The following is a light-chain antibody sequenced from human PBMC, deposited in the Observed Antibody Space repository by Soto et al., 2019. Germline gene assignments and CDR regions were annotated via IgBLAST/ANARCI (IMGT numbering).Light chain of an antibody. V-gene: IGLV2-14*01. Sequence: QSALTRPASVSGSPGQSITISCTGTRDDVGGYNYVSWYQQYPGKAPKLMIYEVSYRPSGVSNRFSGSRSGHTASLSISGLQAEDEADYYCSAYTNIGTLVFGGGTKLTVL. J-gene: IGLJ3*02. CDR2: EVS. CDR3: SAYTNIGTLV. CDR1: RDDVGGYNY.